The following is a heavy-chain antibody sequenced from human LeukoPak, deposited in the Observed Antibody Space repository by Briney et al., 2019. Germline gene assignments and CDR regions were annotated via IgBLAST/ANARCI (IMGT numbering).Heavy chain of an antibody. Sequence: PSETLSLTCTVSGGSISSGSYYWSWIRQPAGKGLEWIVSIYTSGSTNYNPSLKSRVTIAVVTSKNQFSLKLSSVTAADTAVYYCARVYHYDFWSGYPSDAFDIWGQGTMVTVSS. D-gene: IGHD3-3*01. CDR2: IYTSGST. V-gene: IGHV4-61*02. CDR3: ARVYHYDFWSGYPSDAFDI. CDR1: GGSISSGSYY. J-gene: IGHJ3*02.